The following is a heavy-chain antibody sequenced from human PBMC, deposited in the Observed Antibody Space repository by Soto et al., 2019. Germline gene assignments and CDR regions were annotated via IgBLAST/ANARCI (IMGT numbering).Heavy chain of an antibody. CDR2: IWYDGSNK. CDR3: TRGTYSPGDNGYYYFDY. CDR1: GFTFSSYG. V-gene: IGHV3-33*01. Sequence: GGSLRLSCAASGFTFSSYGMHWVRQAPGKGLEWVAVIWYDGSNKYYADSVKGRSTISRDNSKNSLYLQMDSLRDEDTAVYYCTRGTYSPGDNGYYYFDYWGPGTLVTVSS. J-gene: IGHJ4*02. D-gene: IGHD2-21*01.